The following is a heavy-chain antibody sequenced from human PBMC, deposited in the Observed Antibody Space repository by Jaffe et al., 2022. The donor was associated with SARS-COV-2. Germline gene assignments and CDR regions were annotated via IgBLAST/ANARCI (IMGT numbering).Heavy chain of an antibody. J-gene: IGHJ4*02. V-gene: IGHV4-38-2*02. Sequence: QVQLQESGPGLVKPSETLSLTCTVSGYSISSNYYWGWIRQPPGKGLEWIGSIYHSGSTYYNPSLKSRVTISVDTSKNQFSLKMSSVTAADTAVYYCARDIMSTRDYWGQGTLVTVSS. CDR2: IYHSGST. CDR1: GYSISSNYY. CDR3: ARDIMSTRDY. D-gene: IGHD5-12*01.